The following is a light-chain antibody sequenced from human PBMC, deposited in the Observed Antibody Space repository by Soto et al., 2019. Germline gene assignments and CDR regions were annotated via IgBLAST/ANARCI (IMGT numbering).Light chain of an antibody. V-gene: IGKV3-15*01. CDR3: HQFNNRPPT. CDR1: QSVGNN. Sequence: DTEMPQSPATLSASPGERATLCCRASQSVGNNIAWYQQKPGQAPRLLIYLQSFSATGIPARFSGSGSGREFTLTVTSLQSEDFAVYYCHQFNNRPPTFGGGTKVDIK. J-gene: IGKJ4*01. CDR2: LQS.